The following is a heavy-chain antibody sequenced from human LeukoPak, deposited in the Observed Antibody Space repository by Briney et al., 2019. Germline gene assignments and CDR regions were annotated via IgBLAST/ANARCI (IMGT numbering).Heavy chain of an antibody. V-gene: IGHV4-59*01. J-gene: IGHJ5*02. CDR3: ARDSAVAGTFDP. CDR1: GGPISSYY. CDR2: IYYSGST. D-gene: IGHD6-19*01. Sequence: SETLSLTCTVSGGPISSYYWSWIRQPPGKGLEWIGYIYYSGSTNYNPSLKSRVTISVDTSKNQFSLKLSSVTAADTAVYYCARDSAVAGTFDPWGQGTLVTVSS.